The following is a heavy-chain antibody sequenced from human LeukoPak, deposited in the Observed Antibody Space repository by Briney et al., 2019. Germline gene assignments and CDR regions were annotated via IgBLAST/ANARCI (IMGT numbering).Heavy chain of an antibody. CDR1: GYSLSSGYY. D-gene: IGHD2-2*01. Sequence: PSETLSLTCAVSGYSLSSGYYWGWIRQPPGKGLEWIGSIYHSGSTYYNPSLKSRVTISVDTSKNQFSLKLISVTAADTAVYYCGRGEVPAAINYFDYWGQGTLVTVSS. J-gene: IGHJ4*02. CDR2: IYHSGST. CDR3: GRGEVPAAINYFDY. V-gene: IGHV4-38-2*01.